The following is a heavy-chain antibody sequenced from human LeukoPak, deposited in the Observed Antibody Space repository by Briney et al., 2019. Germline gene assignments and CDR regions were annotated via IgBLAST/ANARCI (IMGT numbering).Heavy chain of an antibody. J-gene: IGHJ4*02. V-gene: IGHV1-2*06. CDR3: ARSITMVRGVIAAIDY. Sequence: GASVKVSCKASGYTFTGYYMHWVRQAPGQGLEWMGQINPNSGGTNYAQKFQGRVTMTRDTSISTAYMELSRLRSDDTAVYYCARSITMVRGVIAAIDYWGQGTLVTVSS. CDR2: INPNSGGT. D-gene: IGHD3-10*01. CDR1: GYTFTGYY.